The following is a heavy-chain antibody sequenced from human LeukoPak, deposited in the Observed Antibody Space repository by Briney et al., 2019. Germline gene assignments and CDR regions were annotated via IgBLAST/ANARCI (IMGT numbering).Heavy chain of an antibody. J-gene: IGHJ4*02. V-gene: IGHV1-69*04. CDR2: IIPIFGIA. CDR1: GGTSSSYA. CDR3: ARGILPFVGATPLGFDY. Sequence: SVKVSCKASGGTSSSYAISWVRQAPGQGLEWMGRIIPIFGIANYAQKFQGRVTITADKSTSTAYMELSSLRSEDTAVYYCARGILPFVGATPLGFDYWGQGTLVTVSS. D-gene: IGHD1-26*01.